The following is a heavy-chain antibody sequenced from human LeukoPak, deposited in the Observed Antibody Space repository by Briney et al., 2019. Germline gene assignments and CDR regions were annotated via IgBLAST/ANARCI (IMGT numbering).Heavy chain of an antibody. CDR1: GGSISSYY. V-gene: IGHV4-59*01. J-gene: IGHJ4*02. CDR3: AGGRTNLPFDY. CDR2: IYYSGST. D-gene: IGHD1-14*01. Sequence: SETLSLTCTVSGGSISSYYWSWIRQPPGKGLEWIGYIYYSGSTNYNPSLKSRVTISVDTSKNQFSLKLSSVTAADTAVYYCAGGRTNLPFDYWGQGTLVTVSS.